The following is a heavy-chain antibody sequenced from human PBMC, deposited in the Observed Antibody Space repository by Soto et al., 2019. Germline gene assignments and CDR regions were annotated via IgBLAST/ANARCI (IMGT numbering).Heavy chain of an antibody. D-gene: IGHD1-26*01. CDR1: GGSSIGGGYC. Sequence: THSLTWSVAGGSSIGGGYCWSRKHQTPGKGLEWIGHIFYSGTTYYNPSLKSRLTISVDTSKNHFSLRLTSVTAADTAVYYCASDLWAAPELYYHALHSWG. V-gene: IGHV4-30-4*01. CDR3: ASDLWAAPELYYHALHS. J-gene: IGHJ5*01. CDR2: IFYSGTT.